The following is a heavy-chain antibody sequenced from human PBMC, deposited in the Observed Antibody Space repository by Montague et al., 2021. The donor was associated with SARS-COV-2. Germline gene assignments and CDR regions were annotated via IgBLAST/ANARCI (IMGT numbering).Heavy chain of an antibody. D-gene: IGHD3-22*01. CDR2: IYYSGST. J-gene: IGHJ6*02. CDR1: GGSISSSSYY. CDR3: AGEIVVVTQTYHYGMDV. Sequence: SETLSLTCTLSGGSISSSSYYWGWIRQPPGKGLEWIGYIYYSGSTYYNPSLKSRVNISVDTSKNQFSLKLSSVTAADTAVYYCAGEIVVVTQTYHYGMDVWGQGTTVTVSS. V-gene: IGHV4-39*07.